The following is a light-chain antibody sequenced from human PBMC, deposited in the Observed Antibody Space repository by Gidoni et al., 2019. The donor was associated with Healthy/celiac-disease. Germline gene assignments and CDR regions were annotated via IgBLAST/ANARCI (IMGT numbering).Light chain of an antibody. J-gene: IGLJ1*01. V-gene: IGLV2-14*03. CDR3: SSYTSSSTLYV. Sequence: QSALTQPASVSGSPGPSITISCTGTSSDVGGYNYVSWYQQHPGKAPKLMIYDVSNRPSGVSNRFSGSKSGNTASLTISGLQAEDEAEYYCSSYTSSSTLYVFGTGTKVTVL. CDR2: DVS. CDR1: SSDVGGYNY.